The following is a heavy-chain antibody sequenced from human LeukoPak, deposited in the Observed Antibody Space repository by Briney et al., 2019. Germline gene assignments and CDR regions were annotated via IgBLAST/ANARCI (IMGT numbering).Heavy chain of an antibody. CDR1: GYTFTSYY. CDR3: ARDHGPTSYCSGGSCYYYFDY. V-gene: IGHV1-46*01. D-gene: IGHD2-15*01. J-gene: IGHJ4*02. Sequence: ASVKVSCKASGYTFTSYYMHWVRQAPGQGLEWMGIINPSGGSTSYAQKFQGRVTMTRDMSTSTVYMELSSLRSEDTAVYYCARDHGPTSYCSGGSCYYYFDYWGQGTLVTVSS. CDR2: INPSGGST.